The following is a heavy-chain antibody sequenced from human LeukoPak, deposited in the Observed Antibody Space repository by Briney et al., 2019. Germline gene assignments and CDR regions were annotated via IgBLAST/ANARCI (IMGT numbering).Heavy chain of an antibody. Sequence: ASVKVSCKASGYTFTGYYLHWERQAPGQGLEWMGRINPKSGGTNYAQKFQGRVTMTRDTSISTAYMELSRLRSDDTAVYYCAREDHYYDSSGYYFDYWGQGTLVTVSS. V-gene: IGHV1-2*06. J-gene: IGHJ4*02. CDR1: GYTFTGYY. CDR3: AREDHYYDSSGYYFDY. D-gene: IGHD3-22*01. CDR2: INPKSGGT.